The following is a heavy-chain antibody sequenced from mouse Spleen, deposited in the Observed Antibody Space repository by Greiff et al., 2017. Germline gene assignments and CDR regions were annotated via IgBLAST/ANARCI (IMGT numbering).Heavy chain of an antibody. CDR2: IYPGDGDT. J-gene: IGHJ2*01. Sequence: VQLQHSGPELVKPGASVKISCKASGYAFSSSWMNWVKQRPGKGLEWIGRIYPGDGDTNYNGKFKGKATLTADKSSSTAYMQLSSLTSEDSAVYFCARGADYDYDGYYFDYWGQGTTLTVSS. CDR1: GYAFSSSW. V-gene: IGHV1-82*01. D-gene: IGHD2-4*01. CDR3: ARGADYDYDGYYFDY.